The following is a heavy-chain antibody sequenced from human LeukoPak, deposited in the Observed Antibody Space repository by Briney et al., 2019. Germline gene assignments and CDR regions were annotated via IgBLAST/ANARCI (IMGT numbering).Heavy chain of an antibody. V-gene: IGHV1-18*01. CDR3: ARRSTHERRLDYYYYYMDV. CDR1: GYTFTSYG. CDR2: ISAYNGNT. J-gene: IGHJ6*03. Sequence: ASVKVSCKASGYTFTSYGISWVRQAPGQGLEWMGWISAYNGNTNYAQKLQGRVTMTTDTSTSTAYMELRSLRSDDTAVYYCARRSTHERRLDYYYYYMDVWGKGTTVTVSS. D-gene: IGHD4-11*01.